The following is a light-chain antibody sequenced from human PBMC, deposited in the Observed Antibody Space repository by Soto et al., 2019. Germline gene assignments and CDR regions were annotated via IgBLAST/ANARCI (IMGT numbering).Light chain of an antibody. V-gene: IGKV3-20*01. CDR2: GAS. Sequence: EIVLTQSPGTLSLSPGERATLSYRASQSVSNNYLAWYQQKPGQAPRLLIYGASNRATGIPDRFSGSGSGTDFTLTISRLEPEDFAVYFCGQFVSAPPRTFGQGTKVDIK. J-gene: IGKJ1*01. CDR3: GQFVSAPPRT. CDR1: QSVSNNY.